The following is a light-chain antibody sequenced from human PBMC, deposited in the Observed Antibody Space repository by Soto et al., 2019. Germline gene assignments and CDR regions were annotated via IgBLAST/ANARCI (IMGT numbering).Light chain of an antibody. CDR1: QGISSY. J-gene: IGKJ1*01. Sequence: AIRMTQSPSSFSASTGDRVTITCRASQGISSYLAWYQQKPGKAPKLLIYAASTLQSGVPSRLSGSRSGTDYTLTITCLQSEDFATYYCQQYYSYPQTFGQGTKVEIK. CDR2: AAS. V-gene: IGKV1-8*01. CDR3: QQYYSYPQT.